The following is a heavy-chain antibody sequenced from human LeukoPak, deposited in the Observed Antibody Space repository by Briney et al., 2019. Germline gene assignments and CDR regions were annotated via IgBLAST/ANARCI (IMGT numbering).Heavy chain of an antibody. J-gene: IGHJ3*02. Sequence: GGSLRLSCAASGFTFTTYTMNWVRQAPGKGREWDSYITVNSNTVWYADSVRGRFTISRDNAGNSLYLQMNSLRAEDTALYYCVRDFAYAFDIWGQGTMVTVSS. CDR3: VRDFAYAFDI. CDR1: GFTFTTYT. CDR2: ITVNSNTV. V-gene: IGHV3-48*04. D-gene: IGHD2-21*01.